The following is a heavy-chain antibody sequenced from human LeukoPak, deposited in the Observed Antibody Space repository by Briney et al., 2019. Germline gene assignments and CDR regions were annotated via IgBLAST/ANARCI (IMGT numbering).Heavy chain of an antibody. CDR1: GFTFSSYS. CDR3: ARGGSYSSGF. Sequence: GGSLRLSCAASGFTFSSYSMNWVRQAPGKGLEWVSYISSSSSTIYYADSVKGRFTISRDNAKNSLYLQMNSLRAEDTAVYHCARGGSYSSGFWGQGTLVTVSS. CDR2: ISSSSSTI. D-gene: IGHD6-19*01. J-gene: IGHJ4*02. V-gene: IGHV3-48*01.